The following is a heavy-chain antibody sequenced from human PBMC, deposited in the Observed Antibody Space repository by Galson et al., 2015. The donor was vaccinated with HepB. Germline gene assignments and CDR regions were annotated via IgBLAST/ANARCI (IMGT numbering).Heavy chain of an antibody. V-gene: IGHV5-51*01. CDR3: ARFSDIWYEFDY. J-gene: IGHJ4*02. CDR2: IYPSDSET. CDR1: GYRFSNYW. Sequence: QSGAEVKKPGESLKISCKGSGYRFSNYWIAWVRQMPGKGLEWMGIIYPSDSETRYSPSFQGQVTISTDKSINTAYLHWDSLKAPDTAVYYCARFSDIWYEFDYWGQGTLVTVSS. D-gene: IGHD6-13*01.